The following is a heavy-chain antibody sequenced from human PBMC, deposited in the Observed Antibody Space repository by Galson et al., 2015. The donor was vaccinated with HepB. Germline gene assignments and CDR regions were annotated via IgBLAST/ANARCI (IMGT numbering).Heavy chain of an antibody. Sequence: SLRLSCAVSGLTFRRYWMSWVRQAPGKGLEWVANIKEDGSEKYYVDSVKGRFTISRDNAKNSLYLQMNSLRAEDTAVYYCARDTTPLIEGVWYDAFDIWGQGTMVTVSS. CDR1: GLTFRRYW. CDR2: IKEDGSEK. D-gene: IGHD1-26*01. V-gene: IGHV3-7*01. J-gene: IGHJ3*02. CDR3: ARDTTPLIEGVWYDAFDI.